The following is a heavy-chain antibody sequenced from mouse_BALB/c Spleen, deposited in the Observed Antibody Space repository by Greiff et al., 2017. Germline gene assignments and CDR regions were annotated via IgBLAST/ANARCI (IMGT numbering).Heavy chain of an antibody. CDR3: ARSDYGSSSAWFAY. CDR1: GFTFSSFG. J-gene: IGHJ3*01. Sequence: EVKVVESGGGLVQPGGSRKLSCAASGFTFSSFGMHWVRQAPEKGLEWVAYISSGSSTIYYADTVKGRFTISRDNPKNTLFLQMTSLRSEDTAMYYCARSDYGSSSAWFAYWGQGTLVTVSA. V-gene: IGHV5-17*02. CDR2: ISSGSSTI. D-gene: IGHD1-1*01.